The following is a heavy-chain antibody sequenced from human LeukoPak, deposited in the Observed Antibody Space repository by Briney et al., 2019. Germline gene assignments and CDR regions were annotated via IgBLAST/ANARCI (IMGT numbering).Heavy chain of an antibody. CDR3: ARHFDRDGYKSNAFDI. Sequence: SETLSLTCTVSGGSFSSSSHYWGWVCQPPGKGLEWIGSMYYSGSTYYNASLRSRVTISVDTSRDQFSLKLSSVTAADTAVYYCARHFDRDGYKSNAFDIWGQGTMVTVSS. J-gene: IGHJ3*02. CDR1: GGSFSSSSHY. V-gene: IGHV4-39*01. CDR2: MYYSGST. D-gene: IGHD5-24*01.